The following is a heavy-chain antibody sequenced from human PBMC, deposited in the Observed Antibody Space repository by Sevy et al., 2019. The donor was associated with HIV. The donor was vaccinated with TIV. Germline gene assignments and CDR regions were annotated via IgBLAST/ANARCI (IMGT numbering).Heavy chain of an antibody. J-gene: IGHJ5*02. Sequence: SETLSLTCTVSGGSISSNNYYWVWIRQPPGKGLEWIGSGSDTGTAYYNPSLKSRITISVDTSQNQFSLRLKSVTAADTAMYYCTRLTIFGVLSDYWFDPWGQGTLVTVSS. CDR3: TRLTIFGVLSDYWFDP. D-gene: IGHD3-3*01. CDR1: GGSISSNNYY. CDR2: GSDTGTA. V-gene: IGHV4-39*01.